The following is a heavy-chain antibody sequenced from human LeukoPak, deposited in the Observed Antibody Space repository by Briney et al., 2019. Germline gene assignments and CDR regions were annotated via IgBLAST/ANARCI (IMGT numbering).Heavy chain of an antibody. Sequence: SETLSLTCTVSGYSISSGYYWGWIRQPPGKGLEWIGSIYHSGSTYYNPSLKSRVTISVDTSKNQFSLKLSSVTAADTAVYYCAKDLVAVAYYFDYWGQGTLVTVSS. D-gene: IGHD6-19*01. CDR3: AKDLVAVAYYFDY. CDR1: GYSISSGYY. J-gene: IGHJ4*02. CDR2: IYHSGST. V-gene: IGHV4-38-2*02.